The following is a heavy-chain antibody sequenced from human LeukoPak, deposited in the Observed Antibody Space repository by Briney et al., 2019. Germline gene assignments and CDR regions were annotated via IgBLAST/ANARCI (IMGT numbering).Heavy chain of an antibody. CDR2: IIPIFGTA. D-gene: IGHD1-26*01. J-gene: IGHJ5*02. CDR1: GGTFSSYA. V-gene: IGHV1-69*01. Sequence: SVKVSCKASGGTFSSYAISWVRQAPGQGLEWMGGIIPIFGTANYAQKFQGRVTITADESTSTAYMELSSLRSEDTAVYYCARDGGIVGATRVRDNWFDPWGQGTLVTVSS. CDR3: ARDGGIVGATRVRDNWFDP.